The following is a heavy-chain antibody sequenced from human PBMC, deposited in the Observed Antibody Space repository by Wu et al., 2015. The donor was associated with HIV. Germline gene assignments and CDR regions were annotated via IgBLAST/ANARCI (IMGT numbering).Heavy chain of an antibody. D-gene: IGHD3-9*01. CDR2: FIPIFGTT. CDR1: GDSFTSYV. Sequence: QVQLVQSGAEIKKPASSVKVSCKLSGDSFTSYVISWVRQSPSQGLEWMGRFIPIFGTTNYAPRFQDRVSITADASNNTVYMELSSLRSEDTALYYCARGSTGYQVFDIWGQGTKITVSS. CDR3: ARGSTGYQVFDI. J-gene: IGHJ3*02. V-gene: IGHV1-69*13.